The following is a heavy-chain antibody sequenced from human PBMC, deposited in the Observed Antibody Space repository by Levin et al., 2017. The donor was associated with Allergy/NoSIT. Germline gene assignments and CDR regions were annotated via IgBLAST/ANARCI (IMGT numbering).Heavy chain of an antibody. J-gene: IGHJ4*02. D-gene: IGHD3-10*01. CDR2: IDWDEDK. V-gene: IGHV2-70*17. CDR1: GFSLSTSGMC. CDR3: ARIYYTSGNSGFDY. Sequence: ESGPTLVKPTQTLTLTCTFSGFSLSTSGMCVNWIRQPPGKALEWLARIDWDEDKFYSTSLKTRLSITKDTSKNQVVLTMTNMDPEDTATYFCARIYYTSGNSGFDYWGQGTMVTVSS.